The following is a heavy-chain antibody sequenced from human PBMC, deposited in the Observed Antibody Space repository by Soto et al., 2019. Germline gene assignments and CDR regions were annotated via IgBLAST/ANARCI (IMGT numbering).Heavy chain of an antibody. CDR2: ISWNSGSI. V-gene: IGHV3-9*01. J-gene: IGHJ4*02. CDR3: AKDSGSTITMVRGVFMGDFRD. Sequence: EVQLVESGGGLVQPGRSLRLSCAASGFTFDDYAMHWVRQAPGKGLEWVSGISWNSGSIGYADSVKGRFTISRDNAKNSLYQQMNSLRAEHTALYYCAKDSGSTITMVRGVFMGDFRDWGQGTLVTVSS. D-gene: IGHD3-10*01. CDR1: GFTFDDYA.